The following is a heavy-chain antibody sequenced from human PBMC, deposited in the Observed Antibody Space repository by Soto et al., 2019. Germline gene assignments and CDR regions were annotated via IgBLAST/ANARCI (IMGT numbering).Heavy chain of an antibody. J-gene: IGHJ4*02. CDR3: ARPGYSSSLDY. CDR1: GYRFTTSW. V-gene: IGHV5-51*01. CDR2: IFPADSDT. Sequence: GESQKISCKTSGYRFTTSWIGWVRQMPGKGLEWMGIIFPADSDTRYSPSFQGQVTISADKSISIVYLQWSSLKASDTAMYYCARPGYSSSLDYWGQGTLVTI. D-gene: IGHD6-6*01.